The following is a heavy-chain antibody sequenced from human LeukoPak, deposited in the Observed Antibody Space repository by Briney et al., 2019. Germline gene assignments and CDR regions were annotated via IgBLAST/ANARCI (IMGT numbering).Heavy chain of an antibody. D-gene: IGHD3-22*01. CDR3: ARGNSYEIRGNRNTQAGTMDV. Sequence: SETLSLTCTVSGGSITSDYWGWIRQPPGKGLEWIGYIYYSGSTNYNPSLKSRVTISLDTSKKQFSLKLNSVTAADSAVYYCARGNSYEIRGNRNTQAGTMDVWGKGTRATVS. CDR1: GGSITSDY. J-gene: IGHJ6*03. CDR2: IYYSGST. V-gene: IGHV4-59*01.